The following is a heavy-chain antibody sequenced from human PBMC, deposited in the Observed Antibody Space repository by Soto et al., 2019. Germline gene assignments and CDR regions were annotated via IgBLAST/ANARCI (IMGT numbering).Heavy chain of an antibody. V-gene: IGHV3-21*01. CDR3: VRAIAAAGSF. J-gene: IGHJ4*02. CDR1: GFTFSSYS. Sequence: GGSLRLSCAASGFTFSSYSMNWVRQAPGKGLEWVSSISSSSSYIYYADSVKGRFTISRDNAKNLMHLQMNSLRAEDTAVYYCVRAIAAAGSFWGQGTPVTVSS. CDR2: ISSSSSYI. D-gene: IGHD6-13*01.